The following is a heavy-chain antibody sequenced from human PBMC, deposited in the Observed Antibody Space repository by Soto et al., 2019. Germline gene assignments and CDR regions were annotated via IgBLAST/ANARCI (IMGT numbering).Heavy chain of an antibody. CDR2: INTGNGNT. CDR1: GYTFTSYA. V-gene: IGHV1-3*04. Sequence: VASVKVSCKASGYTFTSYAMHWVRQAPGQRLEWMGWINTGNGNTKYSQKFQGRVTITRDTSASTAYMELSSLRSEDTAVYYCARDRDIEATRDAFDLWGQGTKVTVSS. J-gene: IGHJ3*01. D-gene: IGHD5-12*01. CDR3: ARDRDIEATRDAFDL.